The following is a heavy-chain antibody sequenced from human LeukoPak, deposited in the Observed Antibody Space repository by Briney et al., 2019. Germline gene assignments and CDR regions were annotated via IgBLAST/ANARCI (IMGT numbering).Heavy chain of an antibody. V-gene: IGHV3-33*03. CDR1: GFSFSTYG. D-gene: IGHD5-18*01. Sequence: PGRSLTLSCTASGFSFSTYGMHWVRQAPGKGLEWVAVIWFDGRNRDYADSVKGRFTISRDNAKNTLYLQMNSLRAEDTAVYYCGNLDTPMGYWGQGTLVTASS. J-gene: IGHJ4*02. CDR2: IWFDGRNR. CDR3: GNLDTPMGY.